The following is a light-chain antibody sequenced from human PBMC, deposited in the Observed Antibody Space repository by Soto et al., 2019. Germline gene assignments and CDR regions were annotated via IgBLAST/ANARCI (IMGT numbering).Light chain of an antibody. J-gene: IGLJ2*01. CDR1: SSDIGGYNY. CDR2: GVS. CDR3: SSYKTSSTVVV. V-gene: IGLV2-14*01. Sequence: QSALTQPASVSGSPGQSITISCTGTSSDIGGYNYVSWYQQYPGKAPKLIIFGVSDRPSGVSNRFSGSKSGTTASLTISGLQAEDDADYYCSSYKTSSTVVVFGGGTKLTVL.